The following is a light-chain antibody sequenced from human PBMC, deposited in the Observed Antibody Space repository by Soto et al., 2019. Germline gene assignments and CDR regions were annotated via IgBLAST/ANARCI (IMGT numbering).Light chain of an antibody. J-gene: IGKJ1*01. CDR2: KAT. Sequence: DIQMTQSPSTLSASVGDRVTITCRASQSISSWLAWYQQKPGKAPKLLIYKATSLESGVPSRFSGSGSGTEFTLTISSLQPVDFATYYCQQYNRYSRTCGQGTKVEIK. CDR1: QSISSW. CDR3: QQYNRYSRT. V-gene: IGKV1-5*03.